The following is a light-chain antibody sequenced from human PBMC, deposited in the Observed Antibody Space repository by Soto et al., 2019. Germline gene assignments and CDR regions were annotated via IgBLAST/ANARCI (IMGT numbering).Light chain of an antibody. CDR1: QSVSNSY. CDR2: VAS. V-gene: IGKV3-20*01. J-gene: IGKJ5*01. CDR3: QQYDSSPPHT. Sequence: EIVWTQSPGTLSLSPGERATLSCRASQSVSNSYVAWYQQKPGQPLRLLIYVASSRATGIPDRLSGSGSGRDFTLTISRLETEDFAVYYCQQYDSSPPHTFGQGTRLDFK.